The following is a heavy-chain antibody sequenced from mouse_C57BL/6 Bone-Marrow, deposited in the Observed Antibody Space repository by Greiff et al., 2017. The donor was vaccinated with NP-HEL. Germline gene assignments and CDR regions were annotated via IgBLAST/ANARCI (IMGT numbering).Heavy chain of an antibody. V-gene: IGHV10-1*01. CDR3: VRHGGSESYYYAMDY. J-gene: IGHJ4*01. Sequence: EVQGVESGGGLVQPKGSLKLSCAASGFSFNTYAMNWVRQAPGTGLEWVARIRSKSNNYATYYADSVKDRFTISRDDSESMLYLQMNNLKTEDTAMYYCVRHGGSESYYYAMDYWGQGTSVTVSS. CDR1: GFSFNTYA. D-gene: IGHD1-1*01. CDR2: IRSKSNNYAT.